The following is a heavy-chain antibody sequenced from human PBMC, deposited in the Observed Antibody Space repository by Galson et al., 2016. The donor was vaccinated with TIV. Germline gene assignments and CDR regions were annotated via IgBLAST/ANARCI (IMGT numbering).Heavy chain of an antibody. CDR3: ARHHDFWSGPGYFYMDV. J-gene: IGHJ6*03. CDR1: GYSFATFW. V-gene: IGHV5-51*01. D-gene: IGHD3-3*01. Sequence: QSGAEVKKPGESLKISCKAPGYSFATFWVGWVRQMPGQGLEWMGVIYPADSETRYSPPFQGQVTISADKSISTAYLQWSSLKASDTAIYYCARHHDFWSGPGYFYMDVWGKGTTVSVSS. CDR2: IYPADSET.